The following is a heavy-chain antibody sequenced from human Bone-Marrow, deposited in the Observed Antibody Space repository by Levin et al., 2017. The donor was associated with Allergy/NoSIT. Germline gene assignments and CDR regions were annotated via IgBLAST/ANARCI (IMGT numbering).Heavy chain of an antibody. V-gene: IGHV1-69*02. CDR2: IIPILGIA. CDR3: ASRSGIYCSGGSCYSA. D-gene: IGHD2-15*01. CDR1: GGTFSSYT. Sequence: KISCKASGGTFSSYTISWVRQAPGQGLEWMGRIIPILGIANYAQKFQGRVTITADKSTSTAYMELSSLRSEDTAVYYCASRSGIYCSGGSCYSAWGQGTLVTVSS. J-gene: IGHJ5*02.